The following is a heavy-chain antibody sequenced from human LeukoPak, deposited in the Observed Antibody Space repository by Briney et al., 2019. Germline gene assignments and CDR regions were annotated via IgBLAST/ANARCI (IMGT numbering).Heavy chain of an antibody. V-gene: IGHV4-31*03. Sequence: SETQSLTCTVSGGSISSGGYYWSWIRQHPGKGLEWIGYIYYSGSTYYNPSLKSRVTISVDTSKNQFSLKLSSVTAADTAVYYCARYSGSYNFDYWGQGTLVTVSS. J-gene: IGHJ4*02. CDR3: ARYSGSYNFDY. D-gene: IGHD1-26*01. CDR1: GGSISSGGYY. CDR2: IYYSGST.